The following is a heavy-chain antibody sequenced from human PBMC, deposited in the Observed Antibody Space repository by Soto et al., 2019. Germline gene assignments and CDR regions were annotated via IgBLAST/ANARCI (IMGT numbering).Heavy chain of an antibody. V-gene: IGHV5-51*01. J-gene: IGHJ4*02. CDR1: GYSFTSYW. CDR2: IYPVDSDT. CDR3: AKHGRVAEFDS. Sequence: GGSLKISCKGSGYSFTSYWIGGVRQMPGKGLEWMAIIYPVDSDTRYSPSFQGQVTISVDKSISTAYLQWSSLKASDTAMYYCAKHGRVAEFDSWGQGTLVTVSS. D-gene: IGHD1-26*01.